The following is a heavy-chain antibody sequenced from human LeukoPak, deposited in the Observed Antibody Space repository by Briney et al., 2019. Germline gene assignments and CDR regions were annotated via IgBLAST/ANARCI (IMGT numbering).Heavy chain of an antibody. CDR3: ARDPDSSGYFDY. J-gene: IGHJ4*01. V-gene: IGHV4-59*06. Sequence: SETLSLTCTVSGGSISSYYWSWIRQQPGKGLEWVGYIYYSGSTYYNPFLKSRVTISVDTSKNQFSLKLSSVTVADTAVYYCARDPDSSGYFDYWGQEPWSPSPQ. D-gene: IGHD3-22*01. CDR2: IYYSGST. CDR1: GGSISSYY.